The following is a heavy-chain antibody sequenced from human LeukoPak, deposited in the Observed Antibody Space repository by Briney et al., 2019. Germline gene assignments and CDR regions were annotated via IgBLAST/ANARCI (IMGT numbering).Heavy chain of an antibody. V-gene: IGHV3-7*01. CDR1: GFTFSSYA. Sequence: GGSLRLSCAASGFTFSSYAMSWVRQAPGKGLEWVAKIKQDGSEKYHVDPVKGRFTISRDNAKNSLYLQMNSLTAEDSAVYYCVRGGANYVSWGQGILVTVAS. J-gene: IGHJ4*02. CDR2: IKQDGSEK. CDR3: VRGGANYVS. D-gene: IGHD3-10*02.